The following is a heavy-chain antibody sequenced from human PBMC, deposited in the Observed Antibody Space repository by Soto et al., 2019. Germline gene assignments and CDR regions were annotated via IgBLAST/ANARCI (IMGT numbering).Heavy chain of an antibody. V-gene: IGHV1-8*01. Sequence: QVQLVQSGAEVKKPGASVKVSCKASGYTFTSYDINWVRQATGQGLEWMGWMNPNSGNTGYAQKFQGRVTMTRNTSISTAHRELSSLRSEDTAVYYCARLLGYCISTSCFHGMDVWGQGTTVTVSS. J-gene: IGHJ6*02. CDR3: ARLLGYCISTSCFHGMDV. CDR1: GYTFTSYD. CDR2: MNPNSGNT. D-gene: IGHD2-2*01.